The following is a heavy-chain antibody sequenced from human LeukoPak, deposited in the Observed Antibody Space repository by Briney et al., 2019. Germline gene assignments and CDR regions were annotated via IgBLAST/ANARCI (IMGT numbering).Heavy chain of an antibody. Sequence: GGSLRLSCAASGFTFSSYGMHWVRQAPGKGLEYVSAITTNGGSTYYANSVKGRFTISRDNSKNTLYLQMGSLRAEDMAVYYCARVRRDILTGYYDYWGQGTLVTVSS. V-gene: IGHV3-64*01. J-gene: IGHJ4*02. D-gene: IGHD3-9*01. CDR1: GFTFSSYG. CDR3: ARVRRDILTGYYDY. CDR2: ITTNGGST.